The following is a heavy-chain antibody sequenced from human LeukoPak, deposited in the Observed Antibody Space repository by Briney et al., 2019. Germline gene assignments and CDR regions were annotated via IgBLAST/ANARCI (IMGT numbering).Heavy chain of an antibody. CDR2: INSDGRDT. CDR1: GFTFSGYW. D-gene: IGHD2-8*01. CDR3: ARGSCTNGVCYFSY. Sequence: PGGSLRLSSAASGFTFSGYWMHWVRQAPGKGLVWVSRINSDGRDTKYADSVKGRFTISRDNAKNTLYLQMNSLRAEDTAVYYCARGSCTNGVCYFSYWVQGTLVTVSS. J-gene: IGHJ4*02. V-gene: IGHV3-74*03.